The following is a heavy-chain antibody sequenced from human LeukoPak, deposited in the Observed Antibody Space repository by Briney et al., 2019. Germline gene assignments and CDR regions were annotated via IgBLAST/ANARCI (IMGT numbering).Heavy chain of an antibody. CDR1: GFTFSSYS. D-gene: IGHD6-6*01. J-gene: IGHJ4*02. V-gene: IGHV3-21*01. CDR3: ARNLPGSSSSPD. CDR2: ISSSSSYI. Sequence: NPGGSLRLSCAASGFTFSSYSMNWVRQAPGKGLEWVSSISSSSSYIYYADSVKGRFTISRDNAKNSLYLQMNSLRAEDTAVYYCARNLPGSSSSPDWGPGTLVTVSS.